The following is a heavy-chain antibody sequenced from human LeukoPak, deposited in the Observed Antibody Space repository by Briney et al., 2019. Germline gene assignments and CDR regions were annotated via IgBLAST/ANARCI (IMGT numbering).Heavy chain of an antibody. J-gene: IGHJ6*03. V-gene: IGHV5-51*01. D-gene: IGHD5-18*01. Sequence: GESLKISCKAFGYSFSDYWIGWVRQMPGKGLEWMGIIYPGGSETKYSPSFQGQVTISADKSISTASLQWSSLKASDTAMYYCARQKSGYNYTYYYYMDVWGKGTTVTVSS. CDR2: IYPGGSET. CDR3: ARQKSGYNYTYYYYMDV. CDR1: GYSFSDYW.